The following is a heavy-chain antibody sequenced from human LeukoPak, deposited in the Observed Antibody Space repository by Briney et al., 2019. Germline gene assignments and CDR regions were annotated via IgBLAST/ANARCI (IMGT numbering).Heavy chain of an antibody. Sequence: PSETLSLTCTVSGGSFSSGSYDWSWIRQPAGKGLEWIGRIYTSGSTNYNPSLKSRVTISVDTSKNQFSLKLSSVTAADTAVYYCARDAVAGPYYYYGMDVWGQGTTVTVSS. CDR3: ARDAVAGPYYYYGMDV. CDR1: GGSFSSGSYD. D-gene: IGHD6-19*01. CDR2: IYTSGST. V-gene: IGHV4-61*02. J-gene: IGHJ6*02.